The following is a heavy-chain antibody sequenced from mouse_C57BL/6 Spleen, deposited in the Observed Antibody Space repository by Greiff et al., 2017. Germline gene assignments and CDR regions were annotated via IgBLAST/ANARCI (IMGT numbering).Heavy chain of an antibody. CDR1: GYTFTSYW. D-gene: IGHD1-1*01. CDR2: IDPSDSYT. J-gene: IGHJ2*01. V-gene: IGHV1-69*01. CDR3: ARGEGITTVPYYFDY. Sequence: QVQLQQPGAELVMPGASVKLSCKVSGYTFTSYWMHWVKLRPGQGLEWIGEIDPSDSYTNHNQMFTGKSTLTVDKSSSTAYMQLSSLTSEDSAVYYCARGEGITTVPYYFDYWGQGTPRTVSS.